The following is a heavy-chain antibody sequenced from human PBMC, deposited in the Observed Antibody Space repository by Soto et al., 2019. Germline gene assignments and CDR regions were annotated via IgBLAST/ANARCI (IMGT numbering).Heavy chain of an antibody. CDR3: ARVRYCTTTSCYWDLDY. CDR1: GYTFTGYY. V-gene: IGHV1-2*04. D-gene: IGHD2-2*01. J-gene: IGHJ4*02. Sequence: QVQLVQSGAEVKKPGASVKVSCKASGYTFTGYYMHWVRQAPGQGLEWMGWINPNSGGTNYAQKFQGWVTMTRDTSISTAYMELSRLRSDDTAVYYCARVRYCTTTSCYWDLDYWGQGTLVTVSS. CDR2: INPNSGGT.